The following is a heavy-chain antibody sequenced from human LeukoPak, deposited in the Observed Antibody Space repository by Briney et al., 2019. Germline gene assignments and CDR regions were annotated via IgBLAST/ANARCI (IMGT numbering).Heavy chain of an antibody. CDR1: GYSISSGYY. CDR2: IYYSGST. D-gene: IGHD3-22*01. CDR3: AGDSYYYDSSGF. Sequence: PSETLSLTCAVSGYSISSGYYWGWIRQPPGKGLEWIGSIYYSGSTYYNPSLKSRVTISVDTSKNQFSLKLSSVTAADTAVYYCAGDSYYYDSSGFWGQGTLVTVSS. V-gene: IGHV4-38-2*01. J-gene: IGHJ4*02.